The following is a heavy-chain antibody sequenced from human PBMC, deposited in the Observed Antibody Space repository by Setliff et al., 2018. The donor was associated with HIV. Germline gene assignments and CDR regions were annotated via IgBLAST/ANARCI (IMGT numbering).Heavy chain of an antibody. V-gene: IGHV4-61*02. J-gene: IGHJ6*03. CDR2: IYSGGSA. D-gene: IGHD2-21*01. CDR1: GGSISSSSYY. Sequence: SETLSLTCTVSGGSISSSSYYWSWVRQAPGKALESIASIYSGGSATYNPSLKSRVAMSVDTSKNQFSLSLASPTAADTAVYYCARGILFFYYMDIWGRGTTVTVSS. CDR3: ARGILFFYYMDI.